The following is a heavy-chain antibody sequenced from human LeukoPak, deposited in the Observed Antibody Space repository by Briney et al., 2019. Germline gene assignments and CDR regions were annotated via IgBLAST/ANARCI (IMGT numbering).Heavy chain of an antibody. Sequence: PGGSLRLSCAGTGLTFSNAWMTWVRQAPGKGLEWVGRVKRKIDGETTDYAAPVKGRFAISRGDSKNTVYLQMNSLKTEDTAVYYCTTDSAAYWGQGTLVTVSS. CDR2: VKRKIDGETT. CDR3: TTDSAAY. CDR1: GLTFSNAW. J-gene: IGHJ4*02. V-gene: IGHV3-15*01.